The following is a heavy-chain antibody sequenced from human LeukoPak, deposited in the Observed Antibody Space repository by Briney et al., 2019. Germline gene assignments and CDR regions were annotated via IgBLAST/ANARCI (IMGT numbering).Heavy chain of an antibody. CDR2: ISYDGSNK. CDR1: GFTFSSYG. D-gene: IGHD5-18*01. J-gene: IGHJ4*02. CDR3: AKDRYSYALGYYFDY. V-gene: IGHV3-30*18. Sequence: GGSLRLSCAASGFTFSSYGMHWVRQAPGKGLEWVAVISYDGSNKYYADSVKGRFTISRDNSKNTLCLQMNSLRAEDTAVYYCAKDRYSYALGYYFDYWGQGTLVTVSS.